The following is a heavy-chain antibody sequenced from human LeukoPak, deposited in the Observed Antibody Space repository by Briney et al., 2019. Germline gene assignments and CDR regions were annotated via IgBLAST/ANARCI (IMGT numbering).Heavy chain of an antibody. CDR2: MNPNSGNT. J-gene: IGHJ5*02. CDR3: ARSYYYCSAGDGDAFDP. D-gene: IGHD3-10*01. V-gene: IGHV1-8*01. Sequence: GASVKVSCKASGYTFTSYDIHWVRPATGQGLEWMGWMNPNSGNTGYAQKFQVRFTMVRNSSRSTVYMALSSLISEDTALYYCARSYYYCSAGDGDAFDPWGQGTLVIVAS. CDR1: GYTFTSYD.